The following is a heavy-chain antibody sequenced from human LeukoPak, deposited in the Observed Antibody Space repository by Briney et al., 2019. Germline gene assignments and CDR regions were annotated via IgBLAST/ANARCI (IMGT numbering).Heavy chain of an antibody. Sequence: SVKVSCKASGGTLSSYAISWVRQAPGQGLEWMGGIIPIFGTANYAQKFQGRVTITADESTSTAYMELSSLRSEDTAVYYCAGDGYCSGGSCYQNWFDPWGQGTLVTVSS. V-gene: IGHV1-69*13. J-gene: IGHJ5*02. CDR2: IIPIFGTA. D-gene: IGHD2-15*01. CDR3: AGDGYCSGGSCYQNWFDP. CDR1: GGTLSSYA.